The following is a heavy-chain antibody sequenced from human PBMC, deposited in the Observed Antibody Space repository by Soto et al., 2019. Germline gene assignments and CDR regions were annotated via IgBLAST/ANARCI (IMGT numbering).Heavy chain of an antibody. D-gene: IGHD1-26*01. Sequence: ASVKVSCKVSGYTLTELSMHWVRQAPGKGLEWMGGFDPEDGETIYAQKFQGGVTMTEDTSTDTAYMELSSLRSEDTAVYYCATDAWELLRIDIWGQGTMVTVSS. CDR3: ATDAWELLRIDI. CDR2: FDPEDGET. CDR1: GYTLTELS. J-gene: IGHJ3*02. V-gene: IGHV1-24*01.